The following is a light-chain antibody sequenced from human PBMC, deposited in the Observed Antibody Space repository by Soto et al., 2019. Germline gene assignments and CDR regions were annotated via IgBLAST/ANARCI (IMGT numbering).Light chain of an antibody. Sequence: DIQITQSPSSLSASVGDRVTITCRASQSISSYLNWYQQKPGKAPKLLIYAASSLQSGVPSRFSGSGSGADFTLTISSLQPEYFATYYCQQSYRTPSTFGHGTRLEIK. CDR3: QQSYRTPST. CDR2: AAS. CDR1: QSISSY. V-gene: IGKV1-39*01. J-gene: IGKJ5*01.